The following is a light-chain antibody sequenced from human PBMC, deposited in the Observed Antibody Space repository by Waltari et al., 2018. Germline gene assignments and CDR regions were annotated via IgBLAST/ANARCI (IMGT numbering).Light chain of an antibody. J-gene: IGLJ1*01. CDR3: YSTDSSGNHSV. CDR1: ALPKKY. CDR2: EDS. V-gene: IGLV3-10*01. Sequence: SYELPQPPSVSVSPGHTARITCSGDALPKKYAYWYQQKSGQAPVLVIYEDSKRPSGIPERFSGSSSGTMATLTISGAQVEDEADYYCYSTDSSGNHSVFGTGTKVTVL.